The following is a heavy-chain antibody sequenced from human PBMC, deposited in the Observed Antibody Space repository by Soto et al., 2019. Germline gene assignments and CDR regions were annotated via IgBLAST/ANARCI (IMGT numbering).Heavy chain of an antibody. CDR1: GGSVSGVDYF. CDR2: IYYTGIT. J-gene: IGHJ5*02. CDR3: AREERKGIISWFDP. V-gene: IGHV4-30-4*01. Sequence: SETLSLTCTVSGGSVSGVDYFWSWIRQSPGKGLEWIGYIYYTGITHLNPSLKSRLTMAVDTSKNEFSLKLTSVSAADTVVYFCAREERKGIISWFDPWGQGTPVTVSS. D-gene: IGHD2-21*01.